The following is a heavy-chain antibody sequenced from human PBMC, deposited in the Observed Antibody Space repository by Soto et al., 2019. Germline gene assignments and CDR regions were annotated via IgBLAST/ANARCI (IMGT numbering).Heavy chain of an antibody. J-gene: IGHJ3*02. D-gene: IGHD5-12*01. CDR1: GYTFTSYG. CDR2: ISAYNGNT. CDR3: ARDSGYDSADAFDI. V-gene: IGHV1-18*04. Sequence: ASVKVSCKASGYTFTSYGISWVRQAPGQGLEWMGWISAYNGNTNYAQKLQGRVTMTTDTSTSTAYMELRSLRSDDTAVYYCARDSGYDSADAFDIWGQGTMVTVSS.